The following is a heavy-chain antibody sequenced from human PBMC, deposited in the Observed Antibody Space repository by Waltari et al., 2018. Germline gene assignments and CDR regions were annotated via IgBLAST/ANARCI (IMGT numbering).Heavy chain of an antibody. CDR1: GFNFDDYA. Sequence: EAQLVESGGGLVQPGRSLRLSCEASGFNFDDYAMHWVRQAPGKGLEWVSGISGNSDSLGYADSLKCRLTVSRDNAKNSLYLQMNSLRTEDMALYYCSRDKDQLAAAGEGGSYFDLWGRGTLVTVSS. J-gene: IGHJ2*01. CDR2: ISGNSDSL. CDR3: SRDKDQLAAAGEGGSYFDL. V-gene: IGHV3-9*03. D-gene: IGHD6-13*01.